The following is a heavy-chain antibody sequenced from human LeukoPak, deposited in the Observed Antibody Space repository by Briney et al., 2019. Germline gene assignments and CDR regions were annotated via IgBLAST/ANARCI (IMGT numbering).Heavy chain of an antibody. CDR2: IYTGGTT. Sequence: GGSLRLSCVASRFIARSPAMSWVSQAPGKGLEWVSVIYTGGTTYYAVSVKGRFTISRDDSKNTVFFQMNSLRAEDTAMYYCTRSYGGRHRGFDYWGQGTLVTVSS. V-gene: IGHV3-66*01. CDR1: RFIARSPA. J-gene: IGHJ4*02. D-gene: IGHD3-16*01. CDR3: TRSYGGRHRGFDY.